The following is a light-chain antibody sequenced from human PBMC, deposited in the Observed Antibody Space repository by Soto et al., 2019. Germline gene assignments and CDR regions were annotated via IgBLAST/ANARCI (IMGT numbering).Light chain of an antibody. CDR1: SSDVGGYNY. Sequence: QSALTQPASVSRSPGQSITISCTGTSSDVGGYNYVSWYQQHPGKAPKLMIYDVSNRPSGVSNRFSGSKSGNTASLTISGLQVEDEAEYYCSSYTSSSTVVFGGGTKLTVL. CDR2: DVS. CDR3: SSYTSSSTVV. V-gene: IGLV2-14*01. J-gene: IGLJ2*01.